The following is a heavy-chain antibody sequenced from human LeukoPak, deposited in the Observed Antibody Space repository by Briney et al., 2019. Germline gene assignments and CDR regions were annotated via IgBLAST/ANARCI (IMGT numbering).Heavy chain of an antibody. CDR1: GFIVNNYY. V-gene: IGHV3-30*02. D-gene: IGHD6-19*01. J-gene: IGHJ4*02. Sequence: GRSLRLSCAASGFIVNNYYIHWVRQAPGKGLEWVASIQHGGGNQYYVDSVKGRFSISRDNSKNTVYLQMNSLRTEDTAVYYCAKREAVAAMSDFDYWGQGTLVTVSS. CDR3: AKREAVAAMSDFDY. CDR2: IQHGGGNQ.